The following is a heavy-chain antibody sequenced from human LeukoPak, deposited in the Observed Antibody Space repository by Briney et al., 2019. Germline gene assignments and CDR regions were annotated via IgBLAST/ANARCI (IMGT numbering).Heavy chain of an antibody. CDR2: IYHGGST. V-gene: IGHV4-38-2*01. D-gene: IGHD5-18*01. Sequence: PSETLSLTCAVSGYSISSGYYWGWIRQPPGKGLEWIGSIYHGGSTYYNPSLKSRVTISVDTSKNQFSLKLSSVTAADTAVYYCARAGYTAIVAFDIWGQGTMVTVSS. CDR3: ARAGYTAIVAFDI. J-gene: IGHJ3*02. CDR1: GYSISSGYY.